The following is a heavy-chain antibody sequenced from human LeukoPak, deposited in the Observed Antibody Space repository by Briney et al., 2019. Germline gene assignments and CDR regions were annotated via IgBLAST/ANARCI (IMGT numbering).Heavy chain of an antibody. CDR2: ISGSGGST. V-gene: IGHV3-23*01. CDR3: AKYMVRGVITTYYGMDV. J-gene: IGHJ6*02. D-gene: IGHD3-10*01. Sequence: PGGSLRLSCAASGFTFSGYAMSWVRQAPGKGLEWVSAISGSGGSTYYADSVKGRFTISRDNSKNTLYLQMNSLRAEDTAVYYCAKYMVRGVITTYYGMDVWGQGTTVTVS. CDR1: GFTFSGYA.